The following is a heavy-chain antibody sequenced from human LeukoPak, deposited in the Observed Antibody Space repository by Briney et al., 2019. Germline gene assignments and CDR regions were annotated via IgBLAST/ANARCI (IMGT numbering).Heavy chain of an antibody. D-gene: IGHD6-13*01. J-gene: IGHJ6*02. CDR2: ISSSSTTI. CDR3: GILQQQTRAVYGMDV. V-gene: IGHV3-48*02. Sequence: GGSLRLSCVSSGCTFSSYSMNWVRQAPGKGLEWVSHISSSSTTIYYADSVKGRFTISRDNAKNSLYLQMNSLRDETTAVYYCGILQQQTRAVYGMDVWRQGTTVTVSS. CDR1: GCTFSSYS.